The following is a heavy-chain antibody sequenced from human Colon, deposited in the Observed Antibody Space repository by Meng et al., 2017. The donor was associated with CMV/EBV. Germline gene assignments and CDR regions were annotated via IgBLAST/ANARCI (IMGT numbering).Heavy chain of an antibody. J-gene: IGHJ4*02. Sequence: ASVKVSCKASGYTFPSYGISWVRQAPGQGLEWMGWISAYNGNTNYAQKLQGRVTMTTDTSTSTAYMELRSLRSDDTAVYYCARDRGELGYCSSTSCYRGEYFDYWGQGTLVTVSS. D-gene: IGHD2-2*01. CDR3: ARDRGELGYCSSTSCYRGEYFDY. CDR1: GYTFPSYG. V-gene: IGHV1-18*01. CDR2: ISAYNGNT.